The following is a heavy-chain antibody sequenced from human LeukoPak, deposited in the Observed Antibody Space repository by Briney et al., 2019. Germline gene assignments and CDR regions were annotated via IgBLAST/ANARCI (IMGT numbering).Heavy chain of an antibody. J-gene: IGHJ4*02. CDR1: GFTFRSYA. Sequence: GGSLRHSCAASGFTFRSYAMTWVRQAPGKGLEWVSSIIISGGSTYYADSVKASLTITRHNDMHTQYCQMNSRRAEDTTVYNWAKQRSGNLDYWGQGTLVTVSS. CDR2: IIISGGST. V-gene: IGHV3-23*01. D-gene: IGHD3-10*01. CDR3: AKQRSGNLDY.